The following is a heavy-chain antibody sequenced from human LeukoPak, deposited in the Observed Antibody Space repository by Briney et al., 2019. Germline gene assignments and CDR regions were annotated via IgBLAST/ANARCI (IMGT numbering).Heavy chain of an antibody. V-gene: IGHV3-30-3*01. CDR3: AKDPRTYCSSTSCYTRGPLFD. CDR1: GFTFSSYA. CDR2: ISYDGSNK. Sequence: GRSLRLSCAASGFTFSSYAMHWVRQAPGKGLEWVAVISYDGSNKYYADSVKGRFTISRDNSKNTLYLQMNSLRAEDTAVYYCAKDPRTYCSSTSCYTRGPLFDWGQGTLVTVSS. J-gene: IGHJ4*02. D-gene: IGHD2-2*02.